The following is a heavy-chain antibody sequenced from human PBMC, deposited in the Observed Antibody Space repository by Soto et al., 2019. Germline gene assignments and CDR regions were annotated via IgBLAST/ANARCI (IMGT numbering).Heavy chain of an antibody. CDR2: IGTAGDT. CDR3: ARGGYDYVWGSYRPEYYFDY. V-gene: IGHV3-13*01. Sequence: EVQLVESGGGLVQPGGSLRLSCAASGFTFSSYDMHWVRQATGKGLEWVSAIGTAGDTYYPGSVKGRFTISRENAKNSLYLQMNSLRAGDTAVYYCARGGYDYVWGSYRPEYYFDYWGQGTLVTVSS. J-gene: IGHJ4*02. CDR1: GFTFSSYD. D-gene: IGHD3-16*02.